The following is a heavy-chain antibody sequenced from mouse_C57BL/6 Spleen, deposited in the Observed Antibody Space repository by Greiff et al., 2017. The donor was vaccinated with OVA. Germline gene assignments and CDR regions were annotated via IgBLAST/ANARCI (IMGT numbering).Heavy chain of an antibody. D-gene: IGHD2-3*01. CDR1: GYTFTDYY. V-gene: IGHV1-76*01. J-gene: IGHJ3*01. CDR2: IYPGSGNT. Sequence: VQLQQSGAELVRPGASVKLSCKASGYTFTDYYINWVKQRPGQGLEWIARIYPGSGNTYYNEKFKGKATLTAEKSSSTAYMQLSSLTSEDSAVYFCARDDGYPIWGQGTLVTVSA. CDR3: ARDDGYPI.